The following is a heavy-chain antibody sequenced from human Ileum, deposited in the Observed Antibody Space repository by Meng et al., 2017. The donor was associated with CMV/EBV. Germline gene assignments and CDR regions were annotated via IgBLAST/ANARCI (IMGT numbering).Heavy chain of an antibody. CDR1: GYNFIGYY. D-gene: IGHD6-13*01. J-gene: IGHJ1*01. CDR2: INPDNGGT. CDR3: ARDSGYDAS. V-gene: IGHV1-2*02. Sequence: QVPLGQSGAEVKKPGASVRVSCKASGYNFIGYYMQWVRQAPGQGLEWMGWINPDNGGTNYAQKFQGRVTMTRDTSITTAYMELSRLRSDDTAIYYCARDSGYDASWGQGTLVTVSS.